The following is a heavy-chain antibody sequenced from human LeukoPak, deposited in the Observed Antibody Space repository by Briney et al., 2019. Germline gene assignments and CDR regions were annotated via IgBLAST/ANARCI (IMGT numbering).Heavy chain of an antibody. CDR2: IKQDGSEK. V-gene: IGHV3-7*01. J-gene: IGHJ4*02. D-gene: IGHD3-9*01. CDR3: AGYYDILTGIDY. CDR1: GFTFSSYA. Sequence: GGSLRLSCAASGFTFSSYAMHWVRQAPGKGLEWVANIKQDGSEKYYVDSVKGRFTTSRDNAKNSLYLQMNSLRAEDTAVYYCAGYYDILTGIDYWGQGTLVTVSS.